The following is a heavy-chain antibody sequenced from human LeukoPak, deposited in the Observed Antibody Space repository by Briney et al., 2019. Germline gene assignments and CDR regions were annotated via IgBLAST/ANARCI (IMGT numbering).Heavy chain of an antibody. CDR2: IRAYNRNT. CDR3: ARDYDILTGNPNFDY. J-gene: IGHJ4*02. CDR1: GYTFTSYG. Sequence: ASVTVSCKASGYTFTSYGISWVRPAPGQGIEWKGWIRAYNRNTNYAQKLQGRVTMTTDTSTSTAYMELRSLRSDDTAVYYCARDYDILTGNPNFDYWGQGTLVTVSS. V-gene: IGHV1-18*04. D-gene: IGHD3-9*01.